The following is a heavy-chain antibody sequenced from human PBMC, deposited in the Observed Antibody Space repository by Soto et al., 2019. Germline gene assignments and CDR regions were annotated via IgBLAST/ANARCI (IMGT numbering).Heavy chain of an antibody. CDR3: ARGQKRWYYDSCGHQRGAFDI. D-gene: IGHD3-22*01. CDR2: INHSGST. Sequence: PSETLSLTCAVYGGSFSGYYWSWIRQPPGKGLEWIGEINHSGSTNYNPSLKSRVTISVDTSKNQFSLKLSSVTAADTAVYYCARGQKRWYYDSCGHQRGAFDIWGQGTMVTVSS. CDR1: GGSFSGYY. V-gene: IGHV4-34*01. J-gene: IGHJ3*02.